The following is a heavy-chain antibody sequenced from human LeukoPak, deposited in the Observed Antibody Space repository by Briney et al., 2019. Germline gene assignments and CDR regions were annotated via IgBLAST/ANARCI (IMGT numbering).Heavy chain of an antibody. CDR2: IYYSGST. CDR1: GGSISSGGYY. V-gene: IGHV4-31*03. CDR3: ARGYGDSPYFDY. D-gene: IGHD4-17*01. Sequence: SQTLSLTCTVSGGSISSGGYYWSWISQHPGKGLEWIGYIYYSGSTYYNPSLKSRVTISVDTSKNQFSLKLSSVTAADTAVYYCARGYGDSPYFDYWGQGNLVTVSS. J-gene: IGHJ4*02.